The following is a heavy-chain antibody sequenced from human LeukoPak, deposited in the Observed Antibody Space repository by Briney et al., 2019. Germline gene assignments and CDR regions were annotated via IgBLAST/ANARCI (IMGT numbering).Heavy chain of an antibody. Sequence: GRSLRLSCAASGFTFDDYAMHWVRQAPGKGLEWVSGISWNSGSIGYADSVKGRFTISRDNAKNSLYLQMNSLRAEDTAVYYCARDQSAGYYYYGMDVWGQGTTVTVSS. CDR3: ARDQSAGYYYYGMDV. V-gene: IGHV3-9*01. J-gene: IGHJ6*02. CDR1: GFTFDDYA. CDR2: ISWNSGSI.